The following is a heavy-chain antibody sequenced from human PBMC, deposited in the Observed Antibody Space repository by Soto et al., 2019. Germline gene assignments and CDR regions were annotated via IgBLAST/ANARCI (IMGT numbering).Heavy chain of an antibody. D-gene: IGHD3-22*01. J-gene: IGHJ4*02. CDR2: ITPMFGTP. CDR3: ARDGTLYDSSAYYYLY. V-gene: IGHV1-69*01. Sequence: QVQLVQSGAEVKKPGSSVKVSCKASGGTFSRYTITWVRQAPGQGLEWMGGITPMFGTPNYAQKFQGRVTITADESTSTAYMELSSLRSEDTTMYYCARDGTLYDSSAYYYLYWGQGTLVPVSS. CDR1: GGTFSRYT.